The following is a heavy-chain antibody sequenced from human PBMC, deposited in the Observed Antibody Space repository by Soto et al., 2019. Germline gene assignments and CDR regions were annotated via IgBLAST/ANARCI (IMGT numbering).Heavy chain of an antibody. V-gene: IGHV3-30-3*01. J-gene: IGHJ4*02. Sequence: LRLSYAASGFTFSSYAMHWVRQAPGKGLEWVAVISYDGSNKYYADSVKGRFTISRDNSKNTLYLQMNSLRAEDTAVYYCARDPNVVVAATVGDYWGQGTLVTVSS. CDR2: ISYDGSNK. CDR3: ARDPNVVVAATVGDY. CDR1: GFTFSSYA. D-gene: IGHD2-15*01.